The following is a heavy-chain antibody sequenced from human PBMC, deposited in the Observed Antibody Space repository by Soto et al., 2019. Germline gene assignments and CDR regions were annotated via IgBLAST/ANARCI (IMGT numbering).Heavy chain of an antibody. D-gene: IGHD7-27*01. Sequence: QLQLQESASGLVKPSQTLSLTCAVSGVSLSTGGYSWSWIRQPPGKGLEWIGYIYHSGRTSYNPSLKSRVTISVDRSKNQFSLKLSSVTAADTAVYYCARGGGPNWGLGFDYWGQGTLVTVSS. CDR2: IYHSGRT. J-gene: IGHJ4*02. V-gene: IGHV4-30-2*01. CDR1: GVSLSTGGYS. CDR3: ARGGGPNWGLGFDY.